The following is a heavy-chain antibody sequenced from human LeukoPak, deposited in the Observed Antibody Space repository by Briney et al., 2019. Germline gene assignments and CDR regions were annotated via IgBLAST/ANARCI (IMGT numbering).Heavy chain of an antibody. CDR1: GGSFSGYY. J-gene: IGHJ5*02. V-gene: IGHV4-34*01. CDR3: VREISWDGAPGNWFGP. CDR2: INHSGST. Sequence: SETLSLTCAVYGGSFSGYYWSWIRQPPGKGLEWIGEINHSGSTNYNPSLKSRVTISVDTSKNQFSLKLSSVTAADTAVYYCVREISWDGAPGNWFGPWGQGTLVTVSS. D-gene: IGHD4-17*01.